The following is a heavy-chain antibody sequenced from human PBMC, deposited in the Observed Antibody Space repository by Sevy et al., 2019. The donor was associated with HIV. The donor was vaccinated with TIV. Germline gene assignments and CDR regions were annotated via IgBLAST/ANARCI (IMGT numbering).Heavy chain of an antibody. CDR3: ARERVTMVQGVITRWFDP. CDR1: GFTFSSYS. D-gene: IGHD3-10*01. CDR2: ISSSSSYI. V-gene: IGHV3-21*01. Sequence: GGSLRLSCAASGFTFSSYSMNWVRQAPGKGLEWVSSISSSSSYIYYADPVKGRFTISRDNAKNSLYLQMNSLRAEDTAVYYCARERVTMVQGVITRWFDPWGQGTLVTVSS. J-gene: IGHJ5*02.